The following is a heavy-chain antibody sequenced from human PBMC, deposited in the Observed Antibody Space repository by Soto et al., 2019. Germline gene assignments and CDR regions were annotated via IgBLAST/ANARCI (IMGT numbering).Heavy chain of an antibody. Sequence: SLRLSCTGSGFTFSDYAVNWVRQAPGKGLEGVGFIRSEAYGGTAEYAASAKGIFTISRDDSKRIAYLQMNSLKSEDTAVYYCARSFAGCSSTSCQYFDYWGRGALVTVSS. CDR1: GFTFSDYA. J-gene: IGHJ4*02. CDR2: IRSEAYGGTA. CDR3: ARSFAGCSSTSCQYFDY. V-gene: IGHV3-49*04. D-gene: IGHD2-2*01.